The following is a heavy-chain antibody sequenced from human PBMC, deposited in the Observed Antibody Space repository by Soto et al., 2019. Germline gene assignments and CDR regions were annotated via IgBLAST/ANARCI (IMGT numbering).Heavy chain of an antibody. Sequence: SVTQSLTWTVAGGSIISGCYYWSWISKHPGKGLEWIGYIFYSGSTYYNPSLKSRVTISVDTSKNQFSLKLSSVTAADTAVYYCARNLRVGATPSYYYYGMDVWGQGTTVTVSS. CDR1: GGSIISGCYY. V-gene: IGHV4-31*02. CDR2: IFYSGST. CDR3: ARNLRVGATPSYYYYGMDV. J-gene: IGHJ6*02. D-gene: IGHD1-26*01.